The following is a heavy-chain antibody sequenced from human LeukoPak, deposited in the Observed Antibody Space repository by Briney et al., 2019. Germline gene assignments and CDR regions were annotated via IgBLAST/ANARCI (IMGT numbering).Heavy chain of an antibody. V-gene: IGHV1-2*02. J-gene: IGHJ6*02. CDR1: GYTFTGYY. CDR3: ARAANTYYYYYGMDV. Sequence: ASVKVSCKASGYTFTGYYMHWARQAPGQGLEWMGWINPNSGGTNYAQKFQGRVTMTRDTSTSTVYMELSSLRSEDTAVYYCARAANTYYYYYGMDVWGQGTTVTVSS. CDR2: INPNSGGT.